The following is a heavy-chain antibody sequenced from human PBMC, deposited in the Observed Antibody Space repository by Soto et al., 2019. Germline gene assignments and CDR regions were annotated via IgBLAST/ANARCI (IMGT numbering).Heavy chain of an antibody. CDR2: INHSGST. Sequence: PSETLSLTCAVYGGSFSGYYWSWIRQPPGKGLEWIGEINHSGSTNYNPSLKSRVTISVDTSKNQFSLKLSSVTAADTAVYYYARAPIAAAPMAPSWFDPWGPGTLVTVFS. CDR1: GGSFSGYY. J-gene: IGHJ5*02. D-gene: IGHD6-13*01. V-gene: IGHV4-34*01. CDR3: ARAPIAAAPMAPSWFDP.